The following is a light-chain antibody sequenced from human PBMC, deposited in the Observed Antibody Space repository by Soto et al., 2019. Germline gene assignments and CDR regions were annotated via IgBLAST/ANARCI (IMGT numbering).Light chain of an antibody. CDR1: QSVRSN. Sequence: EIVMTQSPTTLSVSPGQRVTLSCWASQSVRSNLAWYQHKPGQAPRLLIYGASTRAAGIPARFSGSGSGTVFGLPISSLQSEDFAIYYCQLYNKGYAFGQGTKLEV. CDR3: QLYNKGYA. V-gene: IGKV3-15*01. J-gene: IGKJ2*01. CDR2: GAS.